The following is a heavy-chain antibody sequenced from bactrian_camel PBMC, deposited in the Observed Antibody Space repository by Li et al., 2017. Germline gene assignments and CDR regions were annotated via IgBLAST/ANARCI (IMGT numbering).Heavy chain of an antibody. V-gene: IGHV3-2*01. D-gene: IGHD8*01. CDR1: GFTTSDYY. J-gene: IGHJ4*01. CDR2: IKSDSSDT. CDR3: VNGASDVGYNY. Sequence: HVQLVESGGGLVQPGGSLRLSCASSGFTTSDYYMSWVRQAPGQGLEWVSSIKSDSSDTYYVDSVKGRFTISRDNAKNTLYLQLNSLKTADTAMYYCVNGASDVGYNYWGQGTQVTVS.